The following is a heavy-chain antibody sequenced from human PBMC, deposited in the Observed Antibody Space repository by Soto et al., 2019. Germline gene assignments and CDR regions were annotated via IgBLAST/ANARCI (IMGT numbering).Heavy chain of an antibody. J-gene: IGHJ5*02. V-gene: IGHV3-23*01. CDR2: VGGSGGNT. D-gene: IGHD4-4*01. Sequence: EVQLLESGGGLVQPGGSLRLSCEDSGLTFNAYAMTWVRQAPGKGREWVSSVGGSGGNTYYAHSVKGRFTISRDNFKNAMHLEMNLLRVEDTAVCYYAKVPSDYINSLDAWGQGALFTVS. CDR1: GLTFNAYA. CDR3: AKVPSDYINSLDA.